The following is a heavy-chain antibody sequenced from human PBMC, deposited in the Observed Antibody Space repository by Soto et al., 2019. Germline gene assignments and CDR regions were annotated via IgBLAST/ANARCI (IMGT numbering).Heavy chain of an antibody. V-gene: IGHV1-18*01. J-gene: IGHJ6*03. CDR3: ARVPSTGPNRLLEWLVDYYYYMDV. D-gene: IGHD3-3*01. CDR1: GYTFTSYG. CDR2: ISAYNGNT. Sequence: GASVKVSCKASGYTFTSYGISWVRQAPGQGLEWMGWISAYNGNTNYAQKLQGRVTMTTDTSTSTAYMELRSLRSDDTAVYYCARVPSTGPNRLLEWLVDYYYYMDVWGKGTTVTVSS.